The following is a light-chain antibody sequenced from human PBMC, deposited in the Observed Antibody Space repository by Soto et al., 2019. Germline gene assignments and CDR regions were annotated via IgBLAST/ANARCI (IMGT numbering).Light chain of an antibody. CDR1: SSDVGTYDL. CDR3: CLYAVTFYV. V-gene: IGLV2-11*01. Sequence: QSVLTHPHSVSGSPGQSVTIPRTGTSSDVGTYDLVSWYQQHPGKAPRLMIFDVSERPSGVPDRFSVSKPGNTASLTISGLQAEDEVDYYCCLYAVTFYVFGSGTKVTVL. J-gene: IGLJ1*01. CDR2: DVS.